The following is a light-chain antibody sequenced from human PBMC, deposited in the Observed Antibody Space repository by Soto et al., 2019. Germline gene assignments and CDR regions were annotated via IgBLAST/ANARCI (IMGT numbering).Light chain of an antibody. CDR2: WAS. V-gene: IGKV4-1*01. CDR1: QTVLHSSNNKNY. J-gene: IGKJ4*01. Sequence: DIVMTHSPDSLSVSLGERATINCRSSQTVLHSSNNKNYLAWYQQKPGQPPKLLIYWASTRDSGVPDRFSGSGSGTDFTLTISSLQAEDVAVYSCQQYYRTPITFGGGTKVDIK. CDR3: QQYYRTPIT.